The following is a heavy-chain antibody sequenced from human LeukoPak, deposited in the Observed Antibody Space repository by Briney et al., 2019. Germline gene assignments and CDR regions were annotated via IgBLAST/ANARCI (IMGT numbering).Heavy chain of an antibody. CDR3: AKDLRDNYYYYGMDV. CDR2: ISGSGGST. Sequence: GGSLTLSCAASGFNFSSYAMSWVPQAPGKGLEGVSAISGSGGSTYYADSVKGRFTISRDNSKNTLYLQMNSLRAEDTAVYYCAKDLRDNYYYYGMDVWGQGTTVTVSS. V-gene: IGHV3-23*01. J-gene: IGHJ6*02. CDR1: GFNFSSYA. D-gene: IGHD4-17*01.